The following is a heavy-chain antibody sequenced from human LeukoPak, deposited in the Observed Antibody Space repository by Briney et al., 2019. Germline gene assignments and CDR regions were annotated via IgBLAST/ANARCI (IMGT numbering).Heavy chain of an antibody. J-gene: IGHJ4*02. D-gene: IGHD2-21*02. CDR3: ARGHNSRAGVTDCCPLDY. Sequence: GGSLRLSCVASGFTFSSYRMNWVRQAPGRGLEWVSLIYSGGTTYYADSVKGRFTISRDNSKNTLYLQMNSLRAEDTATYFCARGHNSRAGVTDCCPLDYWGQGTLVTVSS. V-gene: IGHV3-66*01. CDR1: GFTFSSYR. CDR2: IYSGGTT.